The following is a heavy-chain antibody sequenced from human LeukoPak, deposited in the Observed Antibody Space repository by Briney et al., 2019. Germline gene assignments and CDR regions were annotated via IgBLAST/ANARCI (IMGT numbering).Heavy chain of an antibody. Sequence: VASVKVSCKASGYSFTSYDIRWVRQAPGQGLEWMGWMTPNNGNRGHAQKFQGRVTLTRDTSTGTAYMELSSLTSANTAIYFCAREGGQAAELDNWGQGTQVTVSS. J-gene: IGHJ4*02. CDR3: AREGGQAAELDN. D-gene: IGHD6-25*01. CDR2: MTPNNGNR. CDR1: GYSFTSYD. V-gene: IGHV1-8*01.